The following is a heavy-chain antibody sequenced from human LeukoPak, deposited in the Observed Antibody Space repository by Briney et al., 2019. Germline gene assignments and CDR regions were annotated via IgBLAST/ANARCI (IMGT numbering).Heavy chain of an antibody. CDR1: GFTFSNAW. J-gene: IGHJ4*02. V-gene: IGHV3-15*01. CDR3: TTDYYDSSGGTYFDY. CDR2: IKGKTDGGTT. Sequence: GGSLRLSCAASGFTFSNAWMSWVRQAPGKGLEWVGRIKGKTDGGTTDYAAPVKGRFTISRDDSKNTLYLQMNSLKTEDTAVYYCTTDYYDSSGGTYFDYWGQGTLVTVSS. D-gene: IGHD3-22*01.